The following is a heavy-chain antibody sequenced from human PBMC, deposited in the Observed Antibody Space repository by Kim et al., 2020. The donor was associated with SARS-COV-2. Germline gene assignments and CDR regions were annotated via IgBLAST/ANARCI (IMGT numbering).Heavy chain of an antibody. CDR3: ARGMVRGVIIPYYYGMDV. J-gene: IGHJ6*02. V-gene: IGHV4-34*01. Sequence: KSRVNISVDTSKNQFSLKLSSVTAADTAVYYCARGMVRGVIIPYYYGMDVWGQGTTVTVSS. D-gene: IGHD3-10*01.